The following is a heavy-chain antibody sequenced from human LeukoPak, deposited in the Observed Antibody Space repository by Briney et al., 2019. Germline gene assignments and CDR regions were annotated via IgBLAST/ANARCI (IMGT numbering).Heavy chain of an antibody. V-gene: IGHV4-39*01. J-gene: IGHJ4*02. CDR2: IYYSGST. CDR1: GGSFSSSTYY. Sequence: SETLSLTCTVSGGSFSSSTYYWGWIRQPPGKGLEWIGSIYYSGSTYYNPSFKSRVTISVDTSKNQFSLKLSSVTAADTAVYYCARHRAVASDFDYWGQGILVTVSS. D-gene: IGHD6-19*01. CDR3: ARHRAVASDFDY.